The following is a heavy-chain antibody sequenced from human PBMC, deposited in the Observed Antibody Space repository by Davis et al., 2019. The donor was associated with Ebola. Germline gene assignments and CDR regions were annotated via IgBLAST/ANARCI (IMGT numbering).Heavy chain of an antibody. CDR1: GFTFSNYG. J-gene: IGHJ4*02. V-gene: IGHV3-23*01. CDR3: AKDGEGYYAREFGY. Sequence: GGSLRLSCAASGFTFSNYGMHWVRQAPGKGLEWVSAISGSGGSTYYADSVKGRFTISRDNSKNTLYLQMNSLRAEDTAVYYCAKDGEGYYAREFGYWGQGTLVTVSS. D-gene: IGHD3-10*01. CDR2: ISGSGGST.